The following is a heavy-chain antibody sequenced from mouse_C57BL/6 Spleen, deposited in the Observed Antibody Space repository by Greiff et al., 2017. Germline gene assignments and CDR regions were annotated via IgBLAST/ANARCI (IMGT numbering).Heavy chain of an antibody. CDR1: GYTFTSYW. Sequence: QVQLQQPGAELVKPGASVKLSCKASGYTFTSYWMRWVKQRPGQGLEWIGMIHPKSGSTNYNEKFKSKATLTVDKSSSTAYMQLSSLTSEDSAVYYCARGPPERCAYWGQGTLVTVSA. CDR3: ARGPPERCAY. V-gene: IGHV1-64*01. D-gene: IGHD3-3*01. CDR2: IHPKSGST. J-gene: IGHJ3*01.